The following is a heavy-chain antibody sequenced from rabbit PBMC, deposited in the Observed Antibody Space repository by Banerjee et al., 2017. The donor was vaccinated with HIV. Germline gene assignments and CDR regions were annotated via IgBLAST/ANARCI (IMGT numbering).Heavy chain of an antibody. J-gene: IGHJ3*01. CDR2: IITGSGRS. D-gene: IGHD7-1*01. Sequence: QEQLVESGGGLVQPEGSLTLTCTASGFSFSSSYYMCWVRQAPGKGLEWIGCIITGSGRSYYASWAKGRFTISKTSSTTVTLQMTSLTAADTATYFCARSAGYISYNYLWGQGTLVTVS. CDR3: ARSAGYISYNYL. CDR1: GFSFSSSYY. V-gene: IGHV1S45*01.